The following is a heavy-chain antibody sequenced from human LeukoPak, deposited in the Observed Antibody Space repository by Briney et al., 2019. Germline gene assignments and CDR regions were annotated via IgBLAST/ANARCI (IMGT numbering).Heavy chain of an antibody. V-gene: IGHV4-59*08. D-gene: IGHD3-9*01. CDR2: IYYSGST. Sequence: PSETLSLTCTVSGGSISSYYWSWIRQPPGKGLEWIGYIYYSGSTNYNPPLKNRVTISIDASMNHFSLKLTSVTAADTAVYYCARHFALTGYYNDYYGMDVWGQGTTVTVSS. CDR1: GGSISSYY. J-gene: IGHJ6*02. CDR3: ARHFALTGYYNDYYGMDV.